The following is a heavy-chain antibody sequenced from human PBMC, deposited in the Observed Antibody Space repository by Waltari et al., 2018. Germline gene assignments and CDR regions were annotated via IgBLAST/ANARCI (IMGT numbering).Heavy chain of an antibody. D-gene: IGHD1-26*01. Sequence: EVQLVESGGGLIQPGGSLRLSCAAPGFTVRIHTMSCVCHAPGKGLEWVSVIYSGGSTYYADSVKGRFTISRDNSKNTLYLQMNSLRAEDTAVYYCARGAHSGSRRAFIDYWGQGTLVTVSS. CDR1: GFTVRIHT. CDR2: IYSGGST. CDR3: ARGAHSGSRRAFIDY. V-gene: IGHV3-53*01. J-gene: IGHJ4*02.